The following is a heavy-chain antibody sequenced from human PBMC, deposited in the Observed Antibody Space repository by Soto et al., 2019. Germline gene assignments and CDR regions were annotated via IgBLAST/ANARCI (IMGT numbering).Heavy chain of an antibody. V-gene: IGHV1-3*01. CDR1: GYTFTSYS. Sequence: SVKVSCKASGYTFTSYSMQWVRQAPGQRLEWMGWINAGNSNTKYSQKLQGRVTITRDTSASTAYMELSSLRSEDTAVYYCARIAVAGTAYGFDSWGQGTMVTVSS. J-gene: IGHJ3*02. CDR2: INAGNSNT. CDR3: ARIAVAGTAYGFDS. D-gene: IGHD6-19*01.